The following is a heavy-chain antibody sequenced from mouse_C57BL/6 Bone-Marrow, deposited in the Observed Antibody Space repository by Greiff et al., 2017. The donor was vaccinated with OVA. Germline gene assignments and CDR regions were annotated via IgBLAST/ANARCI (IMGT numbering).Heavy chain of an antibody. Sequence: QSGAELVRPGASVKMSCKASGYTFTSYNMHWVKQTPSQGLEWIGAIYPGNGDSSYHQKFKGKATLTVDKSSSTAYMQLSSLTSEDSAVYFCARSTTVVVHWYFDVWGTGTTGTVSS. V-gene: IGHV1-12*01. CDR3: ARSTTVVVHWYFDV. J-gene: IGHJ1*03. D-gene: IGHD1-1*01. CDR1: GYTFTSYN. CDR2: IYPGNGDS.